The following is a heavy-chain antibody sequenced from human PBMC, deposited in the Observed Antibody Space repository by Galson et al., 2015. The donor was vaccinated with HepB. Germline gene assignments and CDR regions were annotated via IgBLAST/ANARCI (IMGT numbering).Heavy chain of an antibody. D-gene: IGHD3-22*01. CDR2: ISSSSSYT. V-gene: IGHV3-11*06. J-gene: IGHJ4*02. CDR3: ARGEDDSSGYYYFDY. Sequence: SLRLSCAASGFTFSDYYMSWIRQAPGKGLEWVSYISSSSSYTNYANSVKGRFTISRDNAKNSLYLQMNSLRAEDTAVYYCARGEDDSSGYYYFDYWGQGTLVTVSS. CDR1: GFTFSDYY.